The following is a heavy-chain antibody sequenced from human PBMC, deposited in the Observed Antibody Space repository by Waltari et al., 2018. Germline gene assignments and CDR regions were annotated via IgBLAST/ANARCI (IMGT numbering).Heavy chain of an antibody. Sequence: QVQLVQSGAEVKKPGSSVKVSCKASGGTFSSYAISWVRQAPGQGLEWRGGIIPSFGTANYAQKFQGRVTITADESTSTAYMELSSLRSEDTAVYYCARGYYDYVWWSYPFFDYWGQGTLVTVSS. V-gene: IGHV1-69*01. J-gene: IGHJ4*02. CDR2: IIPSFGTA. CDR3: ARGYYDYVWWSYPFFDY. D-gene: IGHD3-16*02. CDR1: GGTFSSYA.